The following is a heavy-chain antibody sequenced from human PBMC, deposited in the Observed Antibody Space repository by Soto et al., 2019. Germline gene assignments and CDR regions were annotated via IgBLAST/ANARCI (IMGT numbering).Heavy chain of an antibody. J-gene: IGHJ5*02. D-gene: IGHD5-12*01. V-gene: IGHV4-59*08. CDR1: GGSISSYY. CDR2: IYYSGST. Sequence: SETLSLTCTVSGGSISSYYWSWIRQPPGKGLEWIGYIYYSGSTNYNPSLKSRVTISVDTSKNQFSLKLSSVTAADTAVYYCARQKEVATIFDWLDPWGQGTLVTVSS. CDR3: ARQKEVATIFDWLDP.